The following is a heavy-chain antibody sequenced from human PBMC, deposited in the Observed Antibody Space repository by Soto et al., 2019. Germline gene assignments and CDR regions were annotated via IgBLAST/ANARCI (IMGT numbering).Heavy chain of an antibody. V-gene: IGHV4-39*01. Sequence: SETLSLTCTVSGGSISSGSYYWDWIRQPPGKGLEWIGSFYYSGSTYYNPSLKSRVTISVETSKNQFSLKLSSVTATDTAVYYCARQTNTVTTVGAFDIWGPGTMVPV. CDR1: GGSISSGSYY. CDR3: ARQTNTVTTVGAFDI. D-gene: IGHD4-17*01. CDR2: FYYSGST. J-gene: IGHJ3*02.